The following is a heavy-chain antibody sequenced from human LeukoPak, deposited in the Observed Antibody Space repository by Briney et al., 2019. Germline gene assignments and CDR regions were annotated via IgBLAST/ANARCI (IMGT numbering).Heavy chain of an antibody. CDR2: IYYSGST. D-gene: IGHD6-13*01. Sequence: PSETLSLTCTVSGGSISSYYWSWIRQPPGKGLEWIGYIYYSGSTNYNPSLKSRVTISVDTSKNQFSLKLSSVTAADTAVYYCARHRLAAAAKPYYFDYWGQGTLVTVSS. V-gene: IGHV4-59*08. CDR1: GGSISSYY. CDR3: ARHRLAAAAKPYYFDY. J-gene: IGHJ4*02.